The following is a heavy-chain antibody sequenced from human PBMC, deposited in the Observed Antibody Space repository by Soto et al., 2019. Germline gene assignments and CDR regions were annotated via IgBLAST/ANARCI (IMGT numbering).Heavy chain of an antibody. CDR2: IKQDGSEK. D-gene: IGHD4-17*01. CDR3: ARLGNYGDYVDY. CDR1: GFTFSSYW. J-gene: IGHJ4*02. Sequence: EVQLVESGGGLVQPGGSLRLSCAASGFTFSSYWKSWVRQAPGKGLEWVANIKQDGSEKYYVDSVKGRFTISRDNAKNSLYLQMNSLRAEDTAVYYCARLGNYGDYVDYWGQGTLVTVSS. V-gene: IGHV3-7*01.